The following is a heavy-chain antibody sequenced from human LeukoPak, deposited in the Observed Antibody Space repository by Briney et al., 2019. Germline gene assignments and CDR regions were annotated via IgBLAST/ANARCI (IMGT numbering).Heavy chain of an antibody. J-gene: IGHJ4*02. Sequence: PSETLSLTCAVYGGSFSGYYWSWIRQPPGKGLEWIGEINHSGSTNYNPSLKSRVTISVDTSKNQFSLKLSSVTAADTAVYYCARRRVFAVFGYWGQGTLVTVSS. V-gene: IGHV4-34*01. CDR3: ARRRVFAVFGY. D-gene: IGHD3-3*02. CDR1: GGSFSGYY. CDR2: INHSGST.